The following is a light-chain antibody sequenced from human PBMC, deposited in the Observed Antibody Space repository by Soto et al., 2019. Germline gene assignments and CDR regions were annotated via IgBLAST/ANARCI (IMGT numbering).Light chain of an antibody. V-gene: IGKV3-15*01. CDR2: DAS. Sequence: EVVRTQSPATLSVSPGDGATLACRASQSVSSNNLAWYQQKPGQAPRLLIYDASTRATGVPARFSGSGSGTEFTLTISNLQSEDFAVYHCQQYDKWPRTFGQGTKVDIK. CDR3: QQYDKWPRT. J-gene: IGKJ1*01. CDR1: QSVSSN.